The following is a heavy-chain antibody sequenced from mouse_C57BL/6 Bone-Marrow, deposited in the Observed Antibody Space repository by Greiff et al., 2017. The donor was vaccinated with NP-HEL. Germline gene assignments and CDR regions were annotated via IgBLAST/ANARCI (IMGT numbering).Heavy chain of an antibody. Sequence: QVQLQQPGAELVKPGASVKLSCKASGYTFTSYWMHWVKQRPGQGLEWIGMIHPNSGSTNYNEKFKSKATLTVDKSSSTAYMQLSSLTSEDSAVFYCARGRLRLGYYFDYWGQGTTLTVSS. D-gene: IGHD2-4*01. CDR2: IHPNSGST. V-gene: IGHV1-64*01. CDR1: GYTFTSYW. CDR3: ARGRLRLGYYFDY. J-gene: IGHJ2*01.